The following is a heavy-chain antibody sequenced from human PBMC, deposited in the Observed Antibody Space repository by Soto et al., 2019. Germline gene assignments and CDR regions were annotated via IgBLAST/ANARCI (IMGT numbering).Heavy chain of an antibody. J-gene: IGHJ6*02. CDR2: TYYRSKWYS. V-gene: IGHV6-1*01. CDR1: GDSVSSHSAS. CDR3: ARGYSGSMDG. D-gene: IGHD5-12*01. Sequence: SQXLTLPCAISGDSVSSHSASWNCIRQSPSRGLEWLGRTYYRSKWYSDYAVSVKSRITINPDTSKNQFSLQLNSVTPEDTAVYYCARGYSGSMDGWGQGTTVTVSS.